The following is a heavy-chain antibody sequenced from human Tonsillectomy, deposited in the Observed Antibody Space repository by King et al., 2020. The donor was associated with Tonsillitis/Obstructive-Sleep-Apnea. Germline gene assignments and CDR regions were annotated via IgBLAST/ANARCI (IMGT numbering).Heavy chain of an antibody. CDR3: AKGQNYECWSSYSNSYNWFDP. D-gene: IGHD3-3*01. CDR2: IRGSGGST. CDR1: GFTFSSYA. V-gene: IGHV3-23*04. J-gene: IGHJ5*02. Sequence: VQLVESGGGLVQPGGSLRLSCVASGFTFSSYAMSWVRQAPGKGLDWISGIRGSGGSTYYADSVKGRFTVSRDNSKNTLYLQMNSLRAEDTAIYYCAKGQNYECWSSYSNSYNWFDPWGQGTLVTVSS.